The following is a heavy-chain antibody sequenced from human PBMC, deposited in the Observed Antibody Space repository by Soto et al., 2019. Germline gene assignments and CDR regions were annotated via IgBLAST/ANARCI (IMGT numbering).Heavy chain of an antibody. CDR1: GSTFSSYA. D-gene: IGHD3-22*01. Sequence: PGGSLRLSCAASGSTFSSYAMSWVRQAPGKGLEWVSAISGSGGSTYYADSVKGRFTISRDNSKNTLYLQMNSLRAEDTAVYYCAKVDYYDSSGYEDLDYWGQGTLVTVSS. CDR2: ISGSGGST. V-gene: IGHV3-23*01. CDR3: AKVDYYDSSGYEDLDY. J-gene: IGHJ4*02.